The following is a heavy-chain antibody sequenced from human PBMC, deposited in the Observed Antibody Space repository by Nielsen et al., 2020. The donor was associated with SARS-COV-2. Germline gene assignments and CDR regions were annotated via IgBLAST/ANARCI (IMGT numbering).Heavy chain of an antibody. J-gene: IGHJ4*02. CDR3: ARGSGYSGYDFDY. D-gene: IGHD5-12*01. CDR1: GGSISSGGYY. V-gene: IGHV4-31*03. Sequence: LRLSCTVSGGSISSGGYYWSWIRQHPGKGLEWIGYIYYSGSTYYNPSLKSRVTISVDTSKNQFSLKLSSVTAADTAVYYCARGSGYSGYDFDYWGQGTLVTVSS. CDR2: IYYSGST.